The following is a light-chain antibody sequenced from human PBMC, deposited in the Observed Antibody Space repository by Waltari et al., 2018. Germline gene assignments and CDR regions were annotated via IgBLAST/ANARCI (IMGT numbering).Light chain of an antibody. CDR3: SIWDDSLNGPV. V-gene: IGLV1-44*01. J-gene: IGLJ3*02. CDR2: FNN. Sequence: QSVLTQPPSASGTPGQRVPIPCSGGSSNFLTSTVHWYQHLPGTAPKLLISFNNLRPSGVPDRFSGSKSGTSASLAITGLQSEDEASYYCSIWDDSLNGPVFGGGTTLTVL. CDR1: SSNFLTST.